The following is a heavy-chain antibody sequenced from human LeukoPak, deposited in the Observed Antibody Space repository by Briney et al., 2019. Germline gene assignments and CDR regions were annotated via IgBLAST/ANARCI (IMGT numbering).Heavy chain of an antibody. J-gene: IGHJ6*03. D-gene: IGHD1-7*01. Sequence: ASVKVSCKASGYTFTSYGISWVRQAPGQGLEWMGWISAYNGNTNYAQKLQGRVTMTTDTSTSTAYMELRSLRSDDTAVYYRARVVTGTTWYYYYYMDVWGKGTTVTVSS. CDR2: ISAYNGNT. V-gene: IGHV1-18*01. CDR3: ARVVTGTTWYYYYYMDV. CDR1: GYTFTSYG.